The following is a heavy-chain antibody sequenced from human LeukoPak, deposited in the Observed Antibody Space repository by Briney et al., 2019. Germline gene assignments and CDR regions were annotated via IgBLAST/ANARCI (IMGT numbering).Heavy chain of an antibody. CDR1: GFTFSSYW. CDR3: ARLWFGESHIDY. Sequence: GGSLRLSCAASGFTFSSYWMSWVRQAPGKGMEWVANIKQDGSEKYYVDSVTGPFTISTDNAKNSLYLQMNSLRAEDTAVYYCARLWFGESHIDYWGQGTLVTVSS. J-gene: IGHJ4*02. CDR2: IKQDGSEK. D-gene: IGHD3-10*01. V-gene: IGHV3-7*03.